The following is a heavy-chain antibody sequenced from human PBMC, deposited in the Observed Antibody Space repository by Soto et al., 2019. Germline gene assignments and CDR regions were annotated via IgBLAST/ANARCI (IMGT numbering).Heavy chain of an antibody. CDR2: IKEDGSER. D-gene: IGHD3-10*01. V-gene: IGHV3-7*04. CDR1: GFTFSSYW. J-gene: IGHJ4*02. Sequence: EVQLVESGGGLVQPGGSLRLSCAVSGFTFSSYWMSWVRQAPGKGLEWVANIKEDGSERYYVDSVKGRFTISRDNAKNTLYLQMNSLRAEDTAVDYCARATGADKEDYWGQGTLVTVSS. CDR3: ARATGADKEDY.